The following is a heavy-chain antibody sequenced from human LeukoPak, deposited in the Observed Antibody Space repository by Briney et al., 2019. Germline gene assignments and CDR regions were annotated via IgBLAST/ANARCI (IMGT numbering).Heavy chain of an antibody. V-gene: IGHV1-18*01. CDR1: GYTFTSYG. CDR2: ISAYNGNT. J-gene: IGHJ4*02. Sequence: ASVKVSCKASGYTFTSYGISWMRQAPGQGLEWMGWISAYNGNTNYAQKLQGRVTMTTDTSTSTAYMELRSLRSDDTAVYYCAREVERGGSGSLGYWGQGTLVTVSS. CDR3: AREVERGGSGSLGY. D-gene: IGHD3-10*01.